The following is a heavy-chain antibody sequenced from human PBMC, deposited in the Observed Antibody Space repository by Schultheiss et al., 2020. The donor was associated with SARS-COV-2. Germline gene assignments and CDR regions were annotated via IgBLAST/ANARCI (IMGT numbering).Heavy chain of an antibody. CDR2: INPNSGGT. V-gene: IGHV1-2*02. J-gene: IGHJ6*02. CDR1: GYTFTSYD. Sequence: ASVKVSCKASGYTFTSYDINWVRQAPGQGLEWMGWINPNSGGTNYAQKFQGRVTMTRDTSISTAYMELSRLRSDDTAVYYCARSTSRDYYGMDVWGQGTTVTVAS. CDR3: ARSTSRDYYGMDV.